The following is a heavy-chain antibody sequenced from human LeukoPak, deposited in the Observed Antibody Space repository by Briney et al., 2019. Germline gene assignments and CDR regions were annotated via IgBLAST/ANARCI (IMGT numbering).Heavy chain of an antibody. J-gene: IGHJ6*03. Sequence: GGSLRLSCAASGFTFSSYGMHWVRQAPGKGPEWVAVISYDGSNKYYADSVKGRFTISRDNSKNTLYLQMNSLRAEDTAVYYCAKSVGYYYYMDVWGKGTTVTVSS. CDR2: ISYDGSNK. CDR3: AKSVGYYYYMDV. D-gene: IGHD5/OR15-5a*01. CDR1: GFTFSSYG. V-gene: IGHV3-30*18.